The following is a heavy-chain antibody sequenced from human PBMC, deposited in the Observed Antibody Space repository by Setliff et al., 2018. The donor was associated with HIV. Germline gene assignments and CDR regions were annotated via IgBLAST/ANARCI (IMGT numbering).Heavy chain of an antibody. Sequence: PGGSLRLSCAVSGFTFTTYWMTWVRQAPGKGLEWVANINPDGRQRNYADSVKGRFTISRDNADNSLYLQMNSLSAEDTAVYYCARDKGPNLLDYWGQGTLVTVSS. CDR3: ARDKGPNLLDY. CDR2: INPDGRQR. J-gene: IGHJ4*02. CDR1: GFTFTTYW. D-gene: IGHD2-8*01. V-gene: IGHV3-7*01.